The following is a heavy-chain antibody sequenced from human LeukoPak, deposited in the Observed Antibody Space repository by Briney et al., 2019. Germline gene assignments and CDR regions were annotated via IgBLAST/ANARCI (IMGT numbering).Heavy chain of an antibody. CDR3: ARVSVAGTPDY. D-gene: IGHD6-19*01. Sequence: GGSLRLSCAASGFPFSDYYMSWIRQAPGKGLEWVSSISSSGSTIYYADSVKGRFTISRDNAKNSLYLQMNSLRAEDTALYFCARVSVAGTPDYWGQGTLVTVSS. CDR2: ISSSGSTI. V-gene: IGHV3-11*01. CDR1: GFPFSDYY. J-gene: IGHJ4*02.